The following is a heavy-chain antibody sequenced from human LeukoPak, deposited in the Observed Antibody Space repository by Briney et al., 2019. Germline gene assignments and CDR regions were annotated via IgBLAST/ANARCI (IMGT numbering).Heavy chain of an antibody. CDR3: ARAPRPITYYFDY. CDR1: GYTFTSYG. Sequence: ASVKVSCKATGYTFTSYGISWGRQAPGQGLEWVGWISAYNGNTNYAQKLQGRVTMTTDTSTSTAYMELRSLRSDDTAVYYCARAPRPITYYFDYWGQGTLVTVSS. D-gene: IGHD5-12*01. J-gene: IGHJ4*02. CDR2: ISAYNGNT. V-gene: IGHV1-18*01.